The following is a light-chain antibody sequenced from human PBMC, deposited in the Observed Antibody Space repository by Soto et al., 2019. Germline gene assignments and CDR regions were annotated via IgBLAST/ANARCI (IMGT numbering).Light chain of an antibody. CDR2: DNY. CDR3: ATWDNLLSAGL. J-gene: IGLJ2*01. Sequence: QSALTQPPSVSATPGQKVTISCSGGPSNIGNNFVSWYQRLPGTAPRVIIYDNYERPSGIPDRFSGSKSGTSATLDITGLQTGDEADYYCATWDNLLSAGLFGGGTKVTVL. CDR1: PSNIGNNF. V-gene: IGLV1-51*01.